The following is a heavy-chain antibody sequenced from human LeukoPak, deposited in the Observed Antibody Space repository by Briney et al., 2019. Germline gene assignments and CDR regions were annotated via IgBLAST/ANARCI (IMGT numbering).Heavy chain of an antibody. J-gene: IGHJ4*02. CDR3: ARVDLLTGYYFFDY. D-gene: IGHD3-9*01. Sequence: ASVKVSCKASGYTFINYGISWVRQAPGQGLEWVGWIRGDNGNTNYAQKLQGGVTMTTDTSTSTAYMELRSLGSDETAVYYCARVDLLTGYYFFDYWGQGTLVTVSS. CDR1: GYTFINYG. CDR2: IRGDNGNT. V-gene: IGHV1-18*01.